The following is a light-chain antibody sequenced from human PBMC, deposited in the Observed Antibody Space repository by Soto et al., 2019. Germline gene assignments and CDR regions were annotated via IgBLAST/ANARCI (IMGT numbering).Light chain of an antibody. CDR2: GAS. CDR3: QQYNSYSWT. CDR1: QTISSW. Sequence: ILMTQSPSTLSASVGDTVAITCRASQTISSWVAWYQQKPGKAPKLLIYGASSLQSGVPSRFSGSGSGTEFTLTISSLQPDDFATYYCQQYNSYSWTFGQGTKVDIK. V-gene: IGKV1-5*01. J-gene: IGKJ1*01.